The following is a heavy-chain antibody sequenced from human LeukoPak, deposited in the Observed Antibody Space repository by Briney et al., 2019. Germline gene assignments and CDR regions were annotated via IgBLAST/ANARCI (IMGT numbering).Heavy chain of an antibody. J-gene: IGHJ4*02. V-gene: IGHV3-21*01. D-gene: IGHD3-10*01. CDR3: ARVDPGSYLMFYYVDF. CDR1: GFTFSSYS. CDR2: ISTSSSYI. Sequence: GGSLRLSCAASGFTFSSYSMNWVRQAPGKGLEWVSSISTSSSYIYYADSVKGRFTISRDNAKNSLYLQMNSLRAEDTAVYYCARVDPGSYLMFYYVDFWGQGTLVTVSS.